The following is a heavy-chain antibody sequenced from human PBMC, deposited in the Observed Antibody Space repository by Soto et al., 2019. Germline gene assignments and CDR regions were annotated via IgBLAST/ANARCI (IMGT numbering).Heavy chain of an antibody. V-gene: IGHV1-69*01. Sequence: QVQLVQSGAEVKKPGSSVKFSCKASGGTFSSYAIAWVQPAPGKGLEWMGGIIPIFGTANYAQKFQGRVTITADESTSTAYMELSRLRSEDTAVYYCARSTVTTNYYYYGMDVWGQGTTVTVSS. CDR2: IIPIFGTA. J-gene: IGHJ6*02. D-gene: IGHD4-17*01. CDR3: ARSTVTTNYYYYGMDV. CDR1: GGTFSSYA.